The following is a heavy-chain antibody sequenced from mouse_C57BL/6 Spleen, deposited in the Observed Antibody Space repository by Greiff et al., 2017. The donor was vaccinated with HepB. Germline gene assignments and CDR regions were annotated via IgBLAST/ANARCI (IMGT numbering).Heavy chain of an antibody. Sequence: EVMLVESEGGLVQPGSSMKLSCTASGFTFSDYYMAWVRQVPEKGLEWVANINYDGSSTYYLDSLKSRFIISRDNAKNILYLQMSSLKSEDTATYYCARAPYYDYDDYFDYWGQGTTLTVSS. J-gene: IGHJ2*01. CDR3: ARAPYYDYDDYFDY. D-gene: IGHD2-4*01. V-gene: IGHV5-16*01. CDR2: INYDGSST. CDR1: GFTFSDYY.